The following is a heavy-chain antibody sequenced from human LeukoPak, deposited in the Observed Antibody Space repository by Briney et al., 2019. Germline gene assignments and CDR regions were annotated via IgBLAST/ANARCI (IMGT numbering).Heavy chain of an antibody. CDR1: AYSFTSYW. V-gene: IGHV5-51*01. CDR2: IYPGDSDT. CDR3: ARHQGGFATNIDY. J-gene: IGHJ4*02. D-gene: IGHD3-16*01. Sequence: GESLQISCQGSAYSFTSYWIAWVRQLPGKSLEWMGIIYPGDSDTRYSPSFQGQGTLSVDKSISTAYLQWSSLKASDTAMYYCARHQGGFATNIDYWGQGTLVTVSS.